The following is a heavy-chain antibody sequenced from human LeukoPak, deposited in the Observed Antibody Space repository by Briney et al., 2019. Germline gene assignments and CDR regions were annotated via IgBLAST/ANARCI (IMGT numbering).Heavy chain of an antibody. CDR3: ARGDAPYNRYCSGGSCYSWAY. J-gene: IGHJ4*02. V-gene: IGHV1-46*01. Sequence: GASVKVSCKASEYTFTSYYMHWVRQAPGQRLEWMGIINPSGGSTTYAQKFQGRVTMTRDTSTSTVYMELSSLRSDDTAVYYCARGDAPYNRYCSGGSCYSWAYWGQGTLVTVSS. CDR2: INPSGGST. CDR1: EYTFTSYY. D-gene: IGHD2-15*01.